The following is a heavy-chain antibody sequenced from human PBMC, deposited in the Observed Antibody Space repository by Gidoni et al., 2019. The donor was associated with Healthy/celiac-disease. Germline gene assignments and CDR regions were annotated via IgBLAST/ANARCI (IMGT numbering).Heavy chain of an antibody. CDR3: ARGWELPLELDY. D-gene: IGHD1-26*01. J-gene: IGHJ4*02. CDR1: GFTFSSYA. CDR2: ISSNGGST. Sequence: EVQLVESGGGLVQPGGSLRLSCAASGFTFSSYAMHWVRQAPGKGLEYVSAISSNGGSTYYANSVKGRFTISRDNSKNTLYLQMGSLRAEDMAVYYCARGWELPLELDYWGQGTLVTVSS. V-gene: IGHV3-64*01.